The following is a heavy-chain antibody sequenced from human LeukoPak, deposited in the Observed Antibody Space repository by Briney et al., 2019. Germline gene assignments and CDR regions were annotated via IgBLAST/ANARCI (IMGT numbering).Heavy chain of an antibody. V-gene: IGHV3-48*03. CDR2: ISSSGSTI. CDR1: GFTFSSYE. D-gene: IGHD6-13*01. Sequence: PGGSLRLSCAASGFTFSSYEMTWVRQAPGKGREWVSYISSSGSTIYYADSVKGRFTISRDNAKNSLYLQMNSLRAEDTAVYYCARDPSSSWYEKYFDYWGQGTLVTVSS. J-gene: IGHJ4*02. CDR3: ARDPSSSWYEKYFDY.